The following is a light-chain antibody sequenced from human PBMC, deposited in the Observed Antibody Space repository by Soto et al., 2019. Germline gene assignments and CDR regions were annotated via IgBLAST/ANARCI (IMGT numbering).Light chain of an antibody. V-gene: IGKV1-5*03. CDR2: KAS. CDR3: QQYYSYWA. Sequence: DIQMTQSPSTLSASVGDTVTITSRASQCISSCLSWYQQKPGRAPKLLIYKASTLETGVPARFSGSRSGPEFSLTISSLQPDDFATYYCQQYYSYWAFGQGTKVDIK. CDR1: QCISSC. J-gene: IGKJ1*01.